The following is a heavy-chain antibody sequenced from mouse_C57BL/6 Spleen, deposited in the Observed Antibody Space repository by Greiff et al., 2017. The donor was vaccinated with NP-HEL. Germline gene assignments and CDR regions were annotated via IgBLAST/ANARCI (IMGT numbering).Heavy chain of an antibody. CDR2: INPSSGYT. Sequence: QVQLQQSGAELAKPGASVKLSCKASGYTFTSYRMHWVKQRPGQGLEWIGYINPSSGYTKYHRKFKDKATLTADKSSSTAYMQLSSLTYEDSAVDDCARHGRSYCCDYWGQGTTLTVSS. D-gene: IGHD1-1*01. CDR3: ARHGRSYCCDY. V-gene: IGHV1-7*01. CDR1: GYTFTSYR. J-gene: IGHJ2*01.